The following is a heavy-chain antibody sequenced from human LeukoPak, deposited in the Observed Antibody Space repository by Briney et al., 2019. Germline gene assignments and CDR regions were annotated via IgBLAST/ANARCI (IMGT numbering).Heavy chain of an antibody. CDR3: ASYFRNYFDY. CDR2: INQDGSEK. Sequence: PGGSLSLSCAASGFTFSTYWMSWVRQAPGKGLEWVANINQDGSEKYYVDSVKGRFTISRDNAKNSLYLQMNSLRAEDTAVYYCASYFRNYFDYWGQGTLVTVSS. D-gene: IGHD2/OR15-2a*01. CDR1: GFTFSTYW. V-gene: IGHV3-7*01. J-gene: IGHJ4*02.